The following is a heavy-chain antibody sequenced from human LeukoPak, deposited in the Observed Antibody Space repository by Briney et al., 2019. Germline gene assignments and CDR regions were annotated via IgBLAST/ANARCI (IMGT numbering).Heavy chain of an antibody. D-gene: IGHD3-10*01. CDR2: ISFDGGHK. J-gene: IGHJ6*02. V-gene: IGHV3-30*04. CDR3: ARVRVRAVLVTYYYAMDV. Sequence: GGSLRLSCAASGFSLSSYAMHWVRQAPGKGLEWVAVISFDGGHKDYADSVKGRFTISRDNLKNTLDLQMSSLRGEDTAVYYCARVRVRAVLVTYYYAMDVWGRGTTVIVS. CDR1: GFSLSSYA.